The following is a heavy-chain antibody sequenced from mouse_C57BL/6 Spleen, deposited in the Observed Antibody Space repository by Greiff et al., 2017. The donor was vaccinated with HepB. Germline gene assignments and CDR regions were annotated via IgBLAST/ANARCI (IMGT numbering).Heavy chain of an antibody. Sequence: VKLMESGAELVRPGASVTLSCKASGYTFTDYEMHWVKQTPVHGLEWIGAIDPETGGTAYNQKFKGKAILTADKSSSTAYMELRSLTSEDSAVYYCTRGGYGYAMDYWGQGTSVTVSS. J-gene: IGHJ4*01. D-gene: IGHD2-10*02. CDR2: IDPETGGT. CDR1: GYTFTDYE. CDR3: TRGGYGYAMDY. V-gene: IGHV1-15*01.